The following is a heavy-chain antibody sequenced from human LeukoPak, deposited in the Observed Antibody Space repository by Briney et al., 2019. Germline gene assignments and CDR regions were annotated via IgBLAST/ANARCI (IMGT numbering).Heavy chain of an antibody. Sequence: GGSLRLSCAASGFTFSRYGMHWVPQAPGKGLEWVAFIRFDGSDKYHADSVKGRFTISRDNSKNTVYLQMNSLRVEDTALYYCAKIGAVAGHFDYWGQGTLVTVSS. J-gene: IGHJ4*02. CDR3: AKIGAVAGHFDY. CDR2: IRFDGSDK. V-gene: IGHV3-30*02. D-gene: IGHD6-19*01. CDR1: GFTFSRYG.